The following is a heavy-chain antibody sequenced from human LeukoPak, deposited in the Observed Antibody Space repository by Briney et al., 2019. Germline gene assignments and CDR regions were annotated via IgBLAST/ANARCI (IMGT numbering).Heavy chain of an antibody. Sequence: GGSLRLSCAASGFTFSSTAMTSFRQAPGMGLEWVSTITGSDDATYYSDSVKGRFTISRDFSRTTVHLQLNSLRAEDTAIYYCAKGPQLYSGYHPDSWGQGTLVTVSS. CDR1: GFTFSSTA. CDR3: AKGPQLYSGYHPDS. V-gene: IGHV3-23*01. J-gene: IGHJ4*02. CDR2: ITGSDDAT. D-gene: IGHD5-12*01.